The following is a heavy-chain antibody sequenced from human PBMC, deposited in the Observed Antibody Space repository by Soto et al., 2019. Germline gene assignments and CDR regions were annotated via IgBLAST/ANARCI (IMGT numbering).Heavy chain of an antibody. CDR2: IWYDGSNK. J-gene: IGHJ5*02. D-gene: IGHD3-10*01. V-gene: IGHV3-33*01. CDR1: GVTFSSYG. Sequence: PGGSVRLSCAASGVTFSSYGMHWVRQAPGKGLEWVAGIWYDGSNKYYADSVKGRFTISRDNSKNTLYLQMNSLRAEDTAVYYCARVFRTWFDPWGQGTLVTVSS. CDR3: ARVFRTWFDP.